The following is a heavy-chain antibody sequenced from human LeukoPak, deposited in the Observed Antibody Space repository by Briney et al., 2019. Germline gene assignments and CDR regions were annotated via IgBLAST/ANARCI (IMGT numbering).Heavy chain of an antibody. J-gene: IGHJ5*01. D-gene: IGHD4-11*01. CDR2: MYYSGGT. Sequence: PSETLSLTCTVSGGSISSSSYYWGWIRQPPGKGLEWIGSMYYSGGTYYNPSLKSRVTISIDTSKNQFSLKLISVTAADTAVYYCAREDYSDDSWGQGTLVTVSS. CDR1: GGSISSSSYY. CDR3: AREDYSDDS. V-gene: IGHV4-39*07.